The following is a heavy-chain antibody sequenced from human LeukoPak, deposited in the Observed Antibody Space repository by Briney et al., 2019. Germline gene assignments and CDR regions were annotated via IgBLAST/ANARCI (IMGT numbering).Heavy chain of an antibody. J-gene: IGHJ6*03. CDR2: IWYDGNNK. D-gene: IGHD2/OR15-2a*01. V-gene: IGHV3-33*06. CDR3: ANSPKYYYYMDV. Sequence: GGSLRLSCAASGFTFSSFGMHWVRQAPGKGLEGVAVIWYDGNNKYYADSVKGRFTISRDNSKNTLYLQMNSLRAEDTAVYYCANSPKYYYYMDVWGKGTTVTVSS. CDR1: GFTFSSFG.